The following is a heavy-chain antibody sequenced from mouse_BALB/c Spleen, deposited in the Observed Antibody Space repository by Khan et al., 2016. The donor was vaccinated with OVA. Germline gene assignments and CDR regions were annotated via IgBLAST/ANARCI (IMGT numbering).Heavy chain of an antibody. Sequence: QVQLQQSGAELARPGASVKMSCKASGYTFTSYTIHWIKERPGQGLEWIGYINPSNGYTNYNQKVKDKATLTTDKSSTTAYLQLSSLTSDDSAVYNCVRDGAYHRNDGWFAYWGQGTLVTVSA. V-gene: IGHV1-4*01. J-gene: IGHJ3*01. D-gene: IGHD2-14*01. CDR3: VRDGAYHRNDGWFAY. CDR2: INPSNGYT. CDR1: GYTFTSYT.